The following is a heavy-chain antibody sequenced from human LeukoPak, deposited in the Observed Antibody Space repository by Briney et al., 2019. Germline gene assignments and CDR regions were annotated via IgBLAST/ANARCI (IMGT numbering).Heavy chain of an antibody. Sequence: GESLKISCAASGFTFSSYWMSWVRQAPGKGLEWVATIYQDGGGKYYVDSVKGRFTISRDNAKNSLHLQMSSLRAEDTAVYYCARVRTGTTNWFDPWGQGTLVTVSS. J-gene: IGHJ5*02. CDR1: GFTFSSYW. V-gene: IGHV3-7*04. D-gene: IGHD1-1*01. CDR3: ARVRTGTTNWFDP. CDR2: IYQDGGGK.